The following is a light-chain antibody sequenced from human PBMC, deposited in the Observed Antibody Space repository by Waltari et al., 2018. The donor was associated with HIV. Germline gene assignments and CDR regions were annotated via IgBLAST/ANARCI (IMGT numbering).Light chain of an antibody. Sequence: QSVLTPPPSASGTPGQRVTISFSGSRSNIGNNDVYWFQQLPGTAPKLLIYRNNQRPSGVPDRFTGSKSGTSVSLAISGLRSEDEADYYCDAWDDSLSGRVFGGGTKLTVL. CDR3: DAWDDSLSGRV. V-gene: IGLV1-47*01. CDR1: RSNIGNND. J-gene: IGLJ3*02. CDR2: RNN.